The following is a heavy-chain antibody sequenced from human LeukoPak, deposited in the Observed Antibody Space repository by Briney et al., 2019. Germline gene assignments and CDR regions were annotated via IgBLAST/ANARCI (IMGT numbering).Heavy chain of an antibody. J-gene: IGHJ5*02. V-gene: IGHV3-48*01. D-gene: IGHD3-22*01. CDR1: GFTFSSYG. CDR2: ISSSSSTI. CDR3: ARDARPYDSSGYLWFDP. Sequence: GGSLRLSCAASGFTFSSYGMTWVRQAPGKGLEWVSYISSSSSTIYYADSVKGRFTISRDNAKNSLYLQMNSLRAEDTAVYYCARDARPYDSSGYLWFDPWGQGTLVTVSS.